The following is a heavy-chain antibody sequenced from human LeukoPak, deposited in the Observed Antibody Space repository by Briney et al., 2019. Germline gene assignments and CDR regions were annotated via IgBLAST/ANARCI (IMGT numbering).Heavy chain of an antibody. J-gene: IGHJ4*02. Sequence: NPSETLSLTCTVSGGSISSYYWSWLRQAPGKGLEWIGYIYYSGSTNYNPSLKSRVTISVDKSKNQFSLKLSSVTAADTAVYYCARDTHSSWGQGTLVTVSS. CDR2: IYYSGST. D-gene: IGHD2-15*01. V-gene: IGHV4-59*12. CDR1: GGSISSYY. CDR3: ARDTHSS.